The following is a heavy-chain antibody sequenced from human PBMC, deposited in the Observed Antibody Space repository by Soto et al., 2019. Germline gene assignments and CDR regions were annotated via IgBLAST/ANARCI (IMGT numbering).Heavy chain of an antibody. CDR2: IIPIFGTA. CDR1: GGTFSSYA. V-gene: IGHV1-69*13. J-gene: IGHJ6*02. CDR3: TRTLSVAAAGSYSYYGMDV. Sequence: SVKVSCKASGGTFSSYATSWVRQAPGQGLEWMGGIIPIFGTANYAQKFQGRLTITADESTSTAYLELSSLIGEHTAVYYCTRTLSVAAAGSYSYYGMDVWGQRTRVAVS. D-gene: IGHD6-13*01.